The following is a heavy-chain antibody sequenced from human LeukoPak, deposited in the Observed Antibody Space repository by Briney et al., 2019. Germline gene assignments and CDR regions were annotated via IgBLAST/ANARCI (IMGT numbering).Heavy chain of an antibody. CDR3: ARDAGNSGYGCDL. Sequence: SGGSLRLSCAASGFIFSQYSMNWVRQAPGKGLEWVSHIRGSSETFYADSVKGRFTISRDNARNSLYLQMNNLRGEDTAIYYCARDAGNSGYGCDLWGQGTLVTVSS. J-gene: IGHJ5*02. D-gene: IGHD5-12*01. CDR1: GFIFSQYS. V-gene: IGHV3-48*01. CDR2: IRGSSET.